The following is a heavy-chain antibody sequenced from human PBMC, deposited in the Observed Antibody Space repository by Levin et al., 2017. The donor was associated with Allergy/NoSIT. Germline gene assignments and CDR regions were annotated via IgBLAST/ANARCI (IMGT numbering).Heavy chain of an antibody. J-gene: IGHJ4*02. CDR3: ARERNSVFLNN. CDR1: GVSVSSDDYY. V-gene: IGHV4-31*03. D-gene: IGHD5/OR15-5a*01. Sequence: PVSGVSVSSDDYYWSWIRQHPGKGLEWIGYIRYNDSTHYNPSLKSRVTISRYTLENPFSVRLSSVTAADTAVYYCARERNSVFLNNWGQGILVTVSS. CDR2: IRYNDST.